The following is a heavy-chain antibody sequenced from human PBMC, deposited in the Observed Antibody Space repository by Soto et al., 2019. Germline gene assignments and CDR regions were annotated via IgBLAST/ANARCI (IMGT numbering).Heavy chain of an antibody. CDR3: ARDQAVTETYYYYNYGMDV. Sequence: SETLSLTCTVSGGSISSGGYYWSWIRQHPGKGLEWIGYIYYSGSTYYNPSLKSRVTISVDTSKNQFSLKLSSVTAADTAVYYCARDQAVTETYYYYNYGMDVWGQGTTVTVSS. J-gene: IGHJ6*02. D-gene: IGHD4-17*01. V-gene: IGHV4-31*03. CDR2: IYYSGST. CDR1: GGSISSGGYY.